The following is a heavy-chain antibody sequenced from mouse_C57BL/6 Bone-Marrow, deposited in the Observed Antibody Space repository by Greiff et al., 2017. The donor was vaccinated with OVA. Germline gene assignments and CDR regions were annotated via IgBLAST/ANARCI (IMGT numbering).Heavy chain of an antibody. J-gene: IGHJ2*01. D-gene: IGHD2-4*01. CDR2: LYCGDDK. V-gene: IGHV8-12*01. CDR3: ARRGGYYDYAFDY. CDR1: GFSLSTSGMG. Sequence: QVTLKESGPGILQSSPTLSLTCSFSGFSLSTSGMGLSWIRQPSGKGLEWLAHLYCGDDKRYNPSLKSRLTISKDTSRNQVFLKITSGDTADTATYYCARRGGYYDYAFDYWGQGTTLTVSS.